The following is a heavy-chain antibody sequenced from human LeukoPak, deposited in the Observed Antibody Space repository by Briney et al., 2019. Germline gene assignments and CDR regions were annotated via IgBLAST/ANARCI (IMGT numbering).Heavy chain of an antibody. Sequence: ASETVSCKASGYTFTSYYMHWVRQAPEQGLEWMGIINPSGGSTSYAQKFQGRVTMTRDMSTSTVYMELSSLRSEDTAVYYCASGPAAKASYFDYWGQGTLVTVSS. D-gene: IGHD2-2*01. V-gene: IGHV1-46*01. CDR2: INPSGGST. CDR3: ASGPAAKASYFDY. CDR1: GYTFTSYY. J-gene: IGHJ4*02.